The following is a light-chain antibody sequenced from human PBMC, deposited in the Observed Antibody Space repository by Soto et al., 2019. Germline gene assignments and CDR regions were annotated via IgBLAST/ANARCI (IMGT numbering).Light chain of an antibody. Sequence: EIVLTQSPGTLSLSPGERATLSCRASQSVSSSYLAWYQQKPGQAPRLLIYGASSRATGIPDRFSGSGSGTDSTLTISRLEPEYFAVYYFQQYGSSPTFGQGTKVEIK. CDR1: QSVSSSY. V-gene: IGKV3-20*01. CDR2: GAS. CDR3: QQYGSSPT. J-gene: IGKJ1*01.